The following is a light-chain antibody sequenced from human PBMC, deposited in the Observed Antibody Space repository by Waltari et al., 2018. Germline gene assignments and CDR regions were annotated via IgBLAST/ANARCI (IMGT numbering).Light chain of an antibody. CDR3: MQGTDWPRWT. Sequence: DVVMTQSPLSLPVTLGQPATISCRSRQSLVHSDGNTYLSWFQQRPGQSPRRLIYKVSNRDSGVPDRFSGSGSGTGFTLKISRVEAEDVGVYYCMQGTDWPRWTFGQGTKVEIK. V-gene: IGKV2-30*02. CDR1: QSLVHSDGNTY. CDR2: KVS. J-gene: IGKJ1*01.